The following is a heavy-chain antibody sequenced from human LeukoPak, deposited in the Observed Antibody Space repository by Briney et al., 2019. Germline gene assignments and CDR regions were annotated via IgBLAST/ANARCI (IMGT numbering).Heavy chain of an antibody. CDR3: ARPRSGYQNDAFDI. J-gene: IGHJ3*02. CDR1: GYRFTSYW. V-gene: IGHV5-51*01. D-gene: IGHD3-10*01. Sequence: GESLKISCKGSGYRFTSYWIGWVRQMPGKGLEWMGIIYAGDSDTRYSPSFQGQVTISADKSISTAYLQWSSLRASDTAMYYCARPRSGYQNDAFDIWGQGTMVTVSS. CDR2: IYAGDSDT.